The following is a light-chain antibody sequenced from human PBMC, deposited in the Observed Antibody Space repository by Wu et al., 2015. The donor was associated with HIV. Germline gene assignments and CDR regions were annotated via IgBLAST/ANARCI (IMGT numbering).Light chain of an antibody. J-gene: IGKJ2*01. CDR1: QSVRSN. CDR3: QQYDNWPPYA. CDR2: GAS. V-gene: IGKV3-15*01. Sequence: EIVMTQSPATLSVSPGERATLSCRASQSVRSNLAWYKQKPGQAPRLLIYGASTRATGIPARISGSGSGTEFTLTISSMQSEDFAVYYCQQYDNWPPYAFGQGTKLEIK.